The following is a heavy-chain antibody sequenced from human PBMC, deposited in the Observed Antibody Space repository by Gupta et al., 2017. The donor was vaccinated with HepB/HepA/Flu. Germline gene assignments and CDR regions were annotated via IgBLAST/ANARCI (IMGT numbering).Heavy chain of an antibody. CDR2: RTGAGSHT. CDR1: GFTFAGYV. J-gene: IGHJ5*02. CDR3: ARRGGEGYGDSDA. D-gene: IGHD3-10*01. V-gene: IGHV3-23*01. Sequence: EVQLLSSGGGLVQPGESLTLSCGTSGFTFAGYVMHWVRQAPGKGLEWVSTRTGAGSHTFYADSVKGRFTISRDNSKSTLFLQMTSLRAEDTAVYYCARRGGEGYGDSDAWGQGTLVSVSS.